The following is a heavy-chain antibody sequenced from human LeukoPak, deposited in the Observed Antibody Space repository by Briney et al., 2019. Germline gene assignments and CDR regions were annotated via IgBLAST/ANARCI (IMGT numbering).Heavy chain of an antibody. CDR2: VYYSGST. V-gene: IGHV4-39*01. J-gene: IGHJ4*02. Sequence: SETLSLTCTVSGGSISSSSYYWGWIRQPPGKGLEWIGNVYYSGSTYQNPSLKSRVTISVDTSKNQFSLKLSSVTAADTAVYHYASRVTTPFFDYWGQGTLVTVS. CDR1: GGSISSSSYY. D-gene: IGHD4-17*01. CDR3: ASRVTTPFFDY.